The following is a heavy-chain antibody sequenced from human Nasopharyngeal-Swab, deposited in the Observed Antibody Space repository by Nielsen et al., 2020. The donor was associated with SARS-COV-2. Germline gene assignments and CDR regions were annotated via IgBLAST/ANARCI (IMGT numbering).Heavy chain of an antibody. Sequence: ASVKVSCKASGYTFTNYVMNWVRQAPGQGLEWMGWINTNTGNPTYAQGFTGRFVFSLDTSVSTAYLRISSLKAEDTAMYCCARDLYYGDSYYFDYWGQGTLVTVSS. CDR2: INTNTGNP. CDR1: GYTFTNYV. J-gene: IGHJ4*02. V-gene: IGHV7-4-1*02. D-gene: IGHD4-17*01. CDR3: ARDLYYGDSYYFDY.